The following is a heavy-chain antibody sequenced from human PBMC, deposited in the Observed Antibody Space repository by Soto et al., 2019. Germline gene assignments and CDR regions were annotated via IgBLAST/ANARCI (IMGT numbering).Heavy chain of an antibody. J-gene: IGHJ4*02. CDR2: ISGSGGST. Sequence: GGSLRLSCAASGFTFSSYAMSWVRQAPGKGLEWVSAISGSGGSTYYADSVKGRFTISRDNSKNTLYLQMNSLRAEDTAVYYCAHPKNDYGDEYYFDDWGQGTLVTVSS. CDR1: GFTFSSYA. CDR3: AHPKNDYGDEYYFDD. V-gene: IGHV3-23*01. D-gene: IGHD4-17*01.